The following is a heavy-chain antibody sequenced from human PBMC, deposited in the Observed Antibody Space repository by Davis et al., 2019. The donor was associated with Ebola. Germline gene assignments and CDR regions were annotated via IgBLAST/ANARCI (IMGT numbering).Heavy chain of an antibody. CDR3: AKDLFSLAVNYYGMDV. D-gene: IGHD6-19*01. CDR2: ISYDGSNK. Sequence: GGSLRLSCAASGFTFSSYGMHWLRQAPCKGLEWVAVISYDGSNKYYADSVKVRFTISRDNSKNTLYLQMNSLRAEETAVYYCAKDLFSLAVNYYGMDVWGQGTTVTVSS. J-gene: IGHJ6*02. V-gene: IGHV3-30*18. CDR1: GFTFSSYG.